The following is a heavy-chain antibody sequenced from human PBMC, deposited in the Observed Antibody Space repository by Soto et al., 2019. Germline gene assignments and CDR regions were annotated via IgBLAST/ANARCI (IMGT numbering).Heavy chain of an antibody. D-gene: IGHD6-13*01. Sequence: PSQTLSLTCAISGDSVSSDSAACNWIRQSPSRGLEWLGRTYYRSQWFNDYAVSVKSRMTINADTSKNQFSLQLNYVTPEDTAVYYCARLIGTSWFVGWGQGTPVTVSS. CDR3: ARLIGTSWFVG. CDR1: GDSVSSDSAA. CDR2: TYYRSQWFN. J-gene: IGHJ4*02. V-gene: IGHV6-1*01.